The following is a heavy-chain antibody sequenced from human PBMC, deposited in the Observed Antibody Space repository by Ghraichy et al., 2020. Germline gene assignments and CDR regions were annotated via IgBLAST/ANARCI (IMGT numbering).Heavy chain of an antibody. CDR3: ARVSLVVVPAAQAGDYYYYYGMDV. CDR1: GFTFSSYS. V-gene: IGHV3-21*01. J-gene: IGHJ6*02. D-gene: IGHD2-2*01. Sequence: GASLRLSCAASGFTFSSYSMNWVRQAPGKGLEWVSSISSSSSYIYYADSVKGRFTISRDNAKNSLYLQMNSLRAEDTAVYYCARVSLVVVPAAQAGDYYYYYGMDVWGQGTTVTVSS. CDR2: ISSSSSYI.